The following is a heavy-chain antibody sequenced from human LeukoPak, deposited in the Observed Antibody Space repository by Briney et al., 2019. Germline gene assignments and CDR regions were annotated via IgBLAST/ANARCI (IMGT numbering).Heavy chain of an antibody. Sequence: SETLSLTCAVYGGSISSYYWSWIRQPPGKGLEWIGYIYYSGSTNYNPSLKSRVTISVDTSKNQFSLKLSSVTAADTAVYYCARGLHRPDFDYWGQGTLVTVSS. CDR3: ARGLHRPDFDY. V-gene: IGHV4-59*01. CDR2: IYYSGST. J-gene: IGHJ4*02. CDR1: GGSISSYY. D-gene: IGHD4-11*01.